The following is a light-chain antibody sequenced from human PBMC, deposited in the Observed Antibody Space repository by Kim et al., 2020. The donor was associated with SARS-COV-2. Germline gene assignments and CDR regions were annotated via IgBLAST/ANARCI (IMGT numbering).Light chain of an antibody. Sequence: EIVMTQSPATLSVSPGGRATLSCRANQSISSSLAWYQQKPGQAPRLLIYGASTRATGLPARFSGSGSGTEFTLTISSLQSEDFAVYYCQHYNNWPVTFGQGTKVDIK. CDR1: QSISSS. CDR3: QHYNNWPVT. J-gene: IGKJ1*01. V-gene: IGKV3-15*01. CDR2: GAS.